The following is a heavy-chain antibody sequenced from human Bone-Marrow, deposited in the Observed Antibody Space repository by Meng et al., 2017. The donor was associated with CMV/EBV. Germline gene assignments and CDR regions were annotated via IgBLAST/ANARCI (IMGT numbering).Heavy chain of an antibody. J-gene: IGHJ4*02. CDR3: ARVPVDTTFFIQEYYFDY. CDR2: IKEDGSEK. V-gene: IGHV3-7*01. CDR1: EFTFSNYW. D-gene: IGHD3-3*01. Sequence: GGSLRLSCAASEFTFSNYWMSWVRQAPGKGLEWVANIKEDGSEKYYVDSVKGRFTISRDNAKNSLYLQMNSLRVDDTAVYYCARVPVDTTFFIQEYYFDYWGQGTRVTVSS.